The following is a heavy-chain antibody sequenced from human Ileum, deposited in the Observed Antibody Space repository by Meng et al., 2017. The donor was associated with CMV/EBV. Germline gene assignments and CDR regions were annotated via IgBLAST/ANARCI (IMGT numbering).Heavy chain of an antibody. V-gene: IGHV3-21*01. CDR1: GFTFSSYA. CDR2: LSSSSSYI. CDR3: ARGHDFDY. Sequence: GESLKISCAASGFTFSSYAMRWVRQAPGKGLEWVSSLSSSSSYIYYADSVKGRFTICRDNAKSSLYLQLDSLTAEDTAVYYCARGHDFDYWGQGTLVTVSS. J-gene: IGHJ4*02.